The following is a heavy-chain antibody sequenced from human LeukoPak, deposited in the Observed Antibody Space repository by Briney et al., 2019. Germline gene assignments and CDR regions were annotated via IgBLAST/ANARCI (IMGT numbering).Heavy chain of an antibody. D-gene: IGHD5-18*01. CDR1: GFTFSSYG. Sequence: GRSLRLSRAASGFTFSSYGMHWVRQAPGKGLEWVAVISYDGSNKYYADSVKGRFTISRDNSKNTLYLQMNSLRAEDTAVYYCAKDPEWIQLWLRGDAFDIWGQGTMVTVSS. CDR2: ISYDGSNK. J-gene: IGHJ3*02. V-gene: IGHV3-30*18. CDR3: AKDPEWIQLWLRGDAFDI.